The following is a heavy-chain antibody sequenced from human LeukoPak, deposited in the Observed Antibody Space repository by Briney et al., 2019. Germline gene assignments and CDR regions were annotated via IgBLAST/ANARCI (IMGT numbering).Heavy chain of an antibody. CDR1: GAYIGSYY. V-gene: IGHV4-4*07. CDR2: IYTSENT. D-gene: IGHD4-17*01. J-gene: IGHJ6*03. Sequence: SETLSLTCTVSGAYIGSYYWSWIRQPAGKGLEWIGRIYTSENTDYNPSLKSRVTMSVDMSTSQFSLRLTSVTAADTAVYYCAREGDYGDYSKSFYYMDVWGKGTTVTVSS. CDR3: AREGDYGDYSKSFYYMDV.